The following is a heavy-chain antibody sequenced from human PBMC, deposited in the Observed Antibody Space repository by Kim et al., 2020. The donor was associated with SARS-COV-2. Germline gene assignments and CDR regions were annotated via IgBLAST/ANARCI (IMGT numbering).Heavy chain of an antibody. V-gene: IGHV4-59*09. CDR3: ARGISFQSPALYGMDV. Sequence: SLKSRVTISVDTSKNQFSLKLSSVTAADTAVYYCARGISFQSPALYGMDVWGQGTTVTVSS. J-gene: IGHJ6*02. D-gene: IGHD3-9*01.